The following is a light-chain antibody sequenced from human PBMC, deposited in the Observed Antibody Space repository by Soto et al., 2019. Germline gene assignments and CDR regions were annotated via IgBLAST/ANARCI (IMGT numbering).Light chain of an antibody. Sequence: QSVLTQPPSVSGAPGQTITISCAGSNSNIGAGYDVHWHKQLPGTAPKLFIYANNNRPSGVPDRFSGSKSGTSASLAITGLQAEDEADYYCQSYDSSLTVAIFGGGTKVTVL. V-gene: IGLV1-40*01. CDR1: NSNIGAGYD. J-gene: IGLJ2*01. CDR2: ANN. CDR3: QSYDSSLTVAI.